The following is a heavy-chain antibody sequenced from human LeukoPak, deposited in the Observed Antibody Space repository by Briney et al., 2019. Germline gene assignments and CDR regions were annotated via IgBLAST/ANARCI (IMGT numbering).Heavy chain of an antibody. CDR1: GFTFSSYS. Sequence: GGSLRPSCAASGFTFSSYSMNWVRQAPGKGLEWVSYISSSSSTIYYADSVKGRFTISRDNAKNSLYLQMNSLRADDTAIYYCATANWGGGWYYLDYWGQGALVTVSS. CDR3: ATANWGGGWYYLDY. V-gene: IGHV3-48*04. J-gene: IGHJ4*02. D-gene: IGHD6-19*01. CDR2: ISSSSSTI.